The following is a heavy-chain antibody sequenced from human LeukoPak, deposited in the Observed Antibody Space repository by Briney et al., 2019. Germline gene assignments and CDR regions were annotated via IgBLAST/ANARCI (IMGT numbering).Heavy chain of an antibody. CDR2: VSGLDGRT. J-gene: IGHJ5*02. CDR1: GYTFSSYG. Sequence: GASVKVSCKASGYTFSSYGISWVRQAPGQGPEWMGWVSGLDGRTYYAQKFRGRVTMTTDTSTSTAYMELTSLRSDDTAVYYCARASSDFGELFPWGQGTLVTVSS. CDR3: ARASSDFGELFP. V-gene: IGHV1-18*01. D-gene: IGHD3-10*01.